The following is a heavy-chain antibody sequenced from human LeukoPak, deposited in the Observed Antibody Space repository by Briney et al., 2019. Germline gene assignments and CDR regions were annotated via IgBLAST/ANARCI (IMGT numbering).Heavy chain of an antibody. D-gene: IGHD3-10*01. CDR3: ARDLSPVVRASPMGY. CDR1: GFTFSSCG. CDR2: ITYDGYYK. J-gene: IGHJ4*02. V-gene: IGHV3-30*03. Sequence: GGSLRLSCAASGFTFSSCGMHWVRQAPGKGLEWVALITYDGYYKYYSDSVKGRFTISSDTSKNTMYLQMNSLRAEDTAVYYCARDLSPVVRASPMGYWGQGTLVTVSS.